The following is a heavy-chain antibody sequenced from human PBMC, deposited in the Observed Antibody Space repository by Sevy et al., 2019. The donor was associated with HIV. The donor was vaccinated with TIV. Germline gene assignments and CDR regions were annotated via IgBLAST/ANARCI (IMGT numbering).Heavy chain of an antibody. J-gene: IGHJ4*02. D-gene: IGHD4-17*01. Sequence: GGSLRLSCAASGFTFSDHGMHWVRQAPGKGLDWVAAISYDGNNRYYADSVKGRFTISRENSKNTLYMQMDSVRPEDTAVYYCAKEDYGGNLPNYFASWGQGTRVTVSS. CDR2: ISYDGNNR. CDR3: AKEDYGGNLPNYFAS. V-gene: IGHV3-30*18. CDR1: GFTFSDHG.